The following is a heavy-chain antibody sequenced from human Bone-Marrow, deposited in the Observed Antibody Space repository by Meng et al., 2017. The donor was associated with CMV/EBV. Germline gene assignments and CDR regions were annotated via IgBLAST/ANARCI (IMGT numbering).Heavy chain of an antibody. Sequence: AAGQGLECMGGIIHIFGTANYAEKIQGNVTITKDESTSTAYMEMSSLRSEDTAVYYCARDAGEDFWSGYSTNRRYFDYWGQGTLVTVSS. D-gene: IGHD3-3*01. J-gene: IGHJ4*02. CDR2: IIHIFGTA. V-gene: IGHV1-69*05. CDR3: ARDAGEDFWSGYSTNRRYFDY.